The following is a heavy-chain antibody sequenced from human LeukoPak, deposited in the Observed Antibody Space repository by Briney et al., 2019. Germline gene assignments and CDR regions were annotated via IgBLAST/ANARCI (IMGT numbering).Heavy chain of an antibody. CDR2: ITSISNTI. D-gene: IGHD4-23*01. Sequence: GGSLRLSYAASGFTFSSYNMNWVRQAPGKGLEWVSYITSISNTIYYADSVKGRFTISRDNANNSLYLQMNSLRAEDTAVYYCARVRVITPTYGMDVWGQGTTVTVSS. CDR1: GFTFSSYN. J-gene: IGHJ6*02. CDR3: ARVRVITPTYGMDV. V-gene: IGHV3-48*01.